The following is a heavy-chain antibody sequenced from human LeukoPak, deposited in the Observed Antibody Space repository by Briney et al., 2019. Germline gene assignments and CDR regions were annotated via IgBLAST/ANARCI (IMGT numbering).Heavy chain of an antibody. D-gene: IGHD5-12*01. Sequence: GGSLRLSCAASIFTFNSYSMSWVRQAPCKGLEWVSVIGGSNGITFYVGSVKGRFTISRDNSKDTLYLQMNSLRAEDTAVYYCARNENSGWGYFDYWGQGTLVTVSS. CDR2: IGGSNGIT. V-gene: IGHV3-23*01. J-gene: IGHJ4*02. CDR1: IFTFNSYS. CDR3: ARNENSGWGYFDY.